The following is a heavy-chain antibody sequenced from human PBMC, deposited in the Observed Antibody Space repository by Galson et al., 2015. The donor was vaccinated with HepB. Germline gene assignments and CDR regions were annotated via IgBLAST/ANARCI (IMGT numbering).Heavy chain of an antibody. CDR1: RGTFNHYA. CDR3: ATNMTTVVTLGTFHPRAYYYHYAMDV. Sequence: SVKVSCKASRGTFNHYAISWVRQAPGQGLEWMGGIIPIFDTADYAQKFQGRVTITADESTNILYMILSSLRSEDTAVYYCATNMTTVVTLGTFHPRAYYYHYAMDVWGQGTTVTVSS. V-gene: IGHV1-69*13. J-gene: IGHJ6*02. CDR2: IIPIFDTA. D-gene: IGHD4-23*01.